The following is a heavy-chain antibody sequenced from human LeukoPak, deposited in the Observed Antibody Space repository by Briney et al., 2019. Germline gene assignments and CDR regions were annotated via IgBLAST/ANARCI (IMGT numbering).Heavy chain of an antibody. J-gene: IGHJ3*02. V-gene: IGHV5-51*01. CDR3: ARQNSGSCSGGAFDI. CDR1: GYSFTNYW. Sequence: GESLKISRKGSGYSFTNYWIGWVRQMPGKGLEWMGIIYPGDSDTRYSPSFQGQVTISADKSISTAYLQWSSLKASDTAMYYCARQNSGSCSGGAFDIWGQGTMVTVSS. CDR2: IYPGDSDT. D-gene: IGHD1-26*01.